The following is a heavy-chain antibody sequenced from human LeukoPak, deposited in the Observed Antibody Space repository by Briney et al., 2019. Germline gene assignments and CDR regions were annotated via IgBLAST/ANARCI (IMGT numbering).Heavy chain of an antibody. J-gene: IGHJ4*02. D-gene: IGHD3-10*01. CDR1: GGSVSSVGDY. V-gene: IGHV4-61*02. Sequence: SETLSLTCTVSGGSVSSVGDYWNWIRQPAGRGLEWIGRIYVSGSTDYNPSLESRVSMSLDTSENQFSLKLSSVTAPDTAVYYCARGGYYGAFDYWGQGTLVTVAS. CDR2: IYVSGST. CDR3: ARGGYYGAFDY.